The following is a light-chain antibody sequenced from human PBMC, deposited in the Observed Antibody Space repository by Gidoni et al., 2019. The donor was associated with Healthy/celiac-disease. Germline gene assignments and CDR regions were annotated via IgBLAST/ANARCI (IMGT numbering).Light chain of an antibody. CDR1: KDISNY. V-gene: IGKV1-33*01. CDR3: QQYDNLPSYT. Sequence: DIQMTQSPSSLSASVGDRGTITCQASKDISNYLNWYQQKPGKAPKLLIYDASNLETGVPSRFSGSGSGTDFTFTISSLQPEDIATYYCQQYDNLPSYTFGQGTKLEIK. CDR2: DAS. J-gene: IGKJ2*01.